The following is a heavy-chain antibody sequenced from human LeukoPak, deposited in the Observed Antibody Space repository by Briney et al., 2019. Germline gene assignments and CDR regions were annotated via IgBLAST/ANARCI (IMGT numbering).Heavy chain of an antibody. D-gene: IGHD3-3*01. CDR2: MNPNSGNT. J-gene: IGHJ4*02. CDR3: AREESVRYYDFWSGYQPYDY. Sequence: GASVKVSCKASGYTFTSYDINWVRQATGQGLEWMGWMNPNSGNTGYAQKFQGRVTMTRNTSISTAYMELSSLRSEDTAVYYCAREESVRYYDFWSGYQPYDYWGQGTLVTVSS. CDR1: GYTFTSYD. V-gene: IGHV1-8*01.